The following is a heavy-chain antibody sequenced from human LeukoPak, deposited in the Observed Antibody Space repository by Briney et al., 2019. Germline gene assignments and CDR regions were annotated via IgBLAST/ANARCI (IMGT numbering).Heavy chain of an antibody. Sequence: SETLSLTCAVYGGSFRGYYWSWIRQPPGKGLEWIGEINHSGSTNYNPSLKSRVTISVDTSKNQFSLKLRSVTAADTAMYYCARLWSTDCSGGSCPHQPNSWGQGTLVTVSS. CDR3: ARLWSTDCSGGSCPHQPNS. D-gene: IGHD2-15*01. CDR2: INHSGST. J-gene: IGHJ4*02. V-gene: IGHV4-34*01. CDR1: GGSFRGYY.